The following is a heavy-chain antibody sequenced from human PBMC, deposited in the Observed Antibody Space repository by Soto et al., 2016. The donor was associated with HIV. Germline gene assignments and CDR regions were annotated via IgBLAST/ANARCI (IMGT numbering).Heavy chain of an antibody. D-gene: IGHD6-19*01. CDR3: ARVLWLAVAGTTDYYYYGMDV. CDR1: GGSFSGYY. CDR2: INYRGST. J-gene: IGHJ6*01. V-gene: IGHV4-34*01. Sequence: QVQLQQWGAGLLKPSETLSLTCAVYGGSFSGYYWSWIRQPPGKGLEWIGEINYRGSTNHNPSLKSRVTMSVDASKNQFSLKLNSVTAADTGVYYCARVLWLAVAGTTDYYYYGMDVWGTKGDHGHRLL.